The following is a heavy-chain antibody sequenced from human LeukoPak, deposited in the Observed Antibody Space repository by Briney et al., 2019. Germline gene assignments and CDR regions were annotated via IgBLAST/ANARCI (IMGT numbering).Heavy chain of an antibody. J-gene: IGHJ5*02. CDR2: IYYSGST. Sequence: KPSETLSLTCTVSGGSISSYYWSWIRQPPGKGLEWIGYIYYSGSTNYNPSLKSRVTISVDTSKNQFSLKLSSVTAADTAVYYCASYFLTAYYSAVGWFDPWGQGTLVTVSS. CDR1: GGSISSYY. D-gene: IGHD3-9*01. CDR3: ASYFLTAYYSAVGWFDP. V-gene: IGHV4-59*01.